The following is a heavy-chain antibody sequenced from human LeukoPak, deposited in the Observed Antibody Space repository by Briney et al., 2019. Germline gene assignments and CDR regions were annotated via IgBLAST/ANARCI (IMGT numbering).Heavy chain of an antibody. J-gene: IGHJ4*02. CDR1: GYTFTGYH. V-gene: IGHV1-2*02. D-gene: IGHD2-2*01. Sequence: APVKVSCKASGYTFTGYHMHWVRQAPGQGLEWMGRINPDSGGTNYAQKFQGRVTMTRDTSISTAYMELSRLTSDDTAVYYCARRYCSSSSCYGPYFDYWGQGTLVTVSS. CDR3: ARRYCSSSSCYGPYFDY. CDR2: INPDSGGT.